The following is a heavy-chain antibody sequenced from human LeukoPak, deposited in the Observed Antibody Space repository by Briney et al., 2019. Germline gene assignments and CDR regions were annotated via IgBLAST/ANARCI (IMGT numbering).Heavy chain of an antibody. D-gene: IGHD3-10*01. J-gene: IGHJ6*02. CDR1: GSTFSNYA. CDR2: ISDSGGST. V-gene: IGHV3-23*01. CDR3: AKDLRPYYYGSGSYFLGMDV. Sequence: GGSLRLSCAASGSTFSNYAMTWVRQAPGKGLEWVSTISDSGGSTYYADSVKGRFTISRDNSKTTLYLQMNSLRAEDTAVYYCAKDLRPYYYGSGSYFLGMDVWGQGTTVTVSS.